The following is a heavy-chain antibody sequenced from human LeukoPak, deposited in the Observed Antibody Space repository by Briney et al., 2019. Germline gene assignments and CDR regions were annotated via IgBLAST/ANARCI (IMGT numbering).Heavy chain of an antibody. Sequence: ASVKVSCKASGYTFTTYGISWVRQAPGQGLEWMGWISAYNGNTDYAQKLQGRVTMTTDTSTNTAYMELRSLRSDDTAVYYCARGLAAAGTGYFQHWGQGTLVTVSS. D-gene: IGHD6-13*01. CDR2: ISAYNGNT. CDR1: GYTFTTYG. V-gene: IGHV1-18*01. CDR3: ARGLAAAGTGYFQH. J-gene: IGHJ1*01.